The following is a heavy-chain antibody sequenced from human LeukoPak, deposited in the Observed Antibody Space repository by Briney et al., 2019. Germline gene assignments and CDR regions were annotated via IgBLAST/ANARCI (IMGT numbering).Heavy chain of an antibody. D-gene: IGHD3-3*01. J-gene: IGHJ4*02. V-gene: IGHV1-2*02. CDR2: INPNSGGT. Sequence: APVKVSCKASGYTFTGYYMHWVRQAPGQGLEWMGWINPNSGGTNYAQKFQGRVTVTRDTSISTAYMELSRLRSDDTAVYYCARGGLAIFGVVARGSDYWGQGTLVTVSS. CDR3: ARGGLAIFGVVARGSDY. CDR1: GYTFTGYY.